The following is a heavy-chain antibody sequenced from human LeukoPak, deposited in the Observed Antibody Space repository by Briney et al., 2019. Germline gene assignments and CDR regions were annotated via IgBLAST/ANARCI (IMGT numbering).Heavy chain of an antibody. CDR1: GYTFTSYD. Sequence: GASVKVSCKASGYTFTSYDINWVRQATGQGLEWMGWMNPNSGNTGYAQEFQGRVTMTRNTSISTAYMELSSLRSEDTAVYYCARGVPKWLARGVHWFDPWGQGTLVTVSS. CDR2: MNPNSGNT. CDR3: ARGVPKWLARGVHWFDP. J-gene: IGHJ5*02. D-gene: IGHD6-19*01. V-gene: IGHV1-8*01.